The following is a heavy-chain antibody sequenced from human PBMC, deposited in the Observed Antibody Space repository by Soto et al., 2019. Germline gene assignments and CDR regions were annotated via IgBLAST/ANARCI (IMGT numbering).Heavy chain of an antibody. J-gene: IGHJ4*02. Sequence: QITLKESGPPLVKPTQTLTLTCNFSGFSLSTSGLGVSWIRQPPGKALEWLALIYWDDDDRYSPSLNGRLSVRKDISKNQVVLTLTSLDRADTATYFCTHVIRGVSWNGGPGTGVSVAS. CDR3: THVIRGVSWN. CDR2: IYWDDDD. D-gene: IGHD1-1*01. V-gene: IGHV2-5*02. CDR1: GFSLSTSGLG.